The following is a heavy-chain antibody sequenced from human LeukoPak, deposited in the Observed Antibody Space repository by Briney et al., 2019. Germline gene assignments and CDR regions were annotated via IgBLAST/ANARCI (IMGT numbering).Heavy chain of an antibody. J-gene: IGHJ3*02. CDR2: IYSGGST. D-gene: IGHD3-16*02. CDR3: ARGRYDYVWGSYRYADAFDI. Sequence: GGSLRLSCAASGFTVSSNYMSWVRQAPGKGLEWVSVIYSGGSTYYADSVKGRFTISRDNSKNTLYLQMNSLRAEDTAVYYCARGRYDYVWGSYRYADAFDIWGQGTMVTVSS. V-gene: IGHV3-53*01. CDR1: GFTVSSNY.